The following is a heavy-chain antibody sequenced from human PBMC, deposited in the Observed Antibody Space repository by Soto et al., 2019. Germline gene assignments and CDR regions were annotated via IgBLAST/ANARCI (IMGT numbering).Heavy chain of an antibody. Sequence: QVQLVQSGAEVKKPGSSVKVSCKASGGTFSSYAISWVRQAPGQGLEWMGGIIPIFGTANYAQKFQGRVTITADESTSTAYMELSSLRSEDTAVYYCSRSPPVVVAGYNWFDHWGQGTLVTVSS. J-gene: IGHJ5*02. V-gene: IGHV1-69*01. CDR1: GGTFSSYA. D-gene: IGHD2-15*01. CDR2: IIPIFGTA. CDR3: SRSPPVVVAGYNWFDH.